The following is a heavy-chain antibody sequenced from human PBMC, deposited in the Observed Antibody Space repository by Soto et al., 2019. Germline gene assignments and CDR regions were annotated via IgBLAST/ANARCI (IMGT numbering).Heavy chain of an antibody. CDR1: GFPFTTYG. J-gene: IGHJ4*02. Sequence: QVQLVESGGGVVQPGRSLRLSCAASGFPFTTYGMHWVREGPGKGLEWVAVISYAGSNKYYADSVKGRFTMSRDNSKNTIYLQMNSLRPEDTALYYCVGGQYYFDYRGQGTLGTVSS. CDR3: VGGQYYFDY. CDR2: ISYAGSNK. D-gene: IGHD3-10*01. V-gene: IGHV3-30*03.